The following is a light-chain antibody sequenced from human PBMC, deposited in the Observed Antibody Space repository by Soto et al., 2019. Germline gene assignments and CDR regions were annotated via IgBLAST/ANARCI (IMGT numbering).Light chain of an antibody. CDR1: ESVSAGY. Sequence: DIVLTQSPGTLSLSSGERATLSCRASESVSAGYLAWYQQKPGQAPRLFIYGASSRATGIPDRFSGSGSGADFTLTISRLEPEDFAVYYCHQYGSSPFTFGPGTKVDIK. CDR3: HQYGSSPFT. J-gene: IGKJ3*01. V-gene: IGKV3-20*01. CDR2: GAS.